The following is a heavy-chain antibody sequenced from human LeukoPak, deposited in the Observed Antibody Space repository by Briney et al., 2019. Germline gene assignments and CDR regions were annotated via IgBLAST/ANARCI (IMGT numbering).Heavy chain of an antibody. D-gene: IGHD2-2*01. V-gene: IGHV3-53*01. J-gene: IGHJ6*02. Sequence: GSLRLSCAASGFTVSSNYMSWVRQAPGKGLEWVSVIYSGGSTYYADSVKGRFTISRDNSKNTLYLQMNSLRAEDTAMYYCARERGYCSSTSCYDHYYGMDVWGQGTTVTVSS. CDR1: GFTVSSNY. CDR2: IYSGGST. CDR3: ARERGYCSSTSCYDHYYGMDV.